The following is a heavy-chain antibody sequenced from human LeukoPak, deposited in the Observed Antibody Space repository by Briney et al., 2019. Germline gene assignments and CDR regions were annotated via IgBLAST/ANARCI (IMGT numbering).Heavy chain of an antibody. CDR2: INAGNGNT. CDR1: GYTFTSYA. V-gene: IGHV1-3*03. CDR3: ARGRGLRLWFGEPSEYYFDY. J-gene: IGHJ4*02. D-gene: IGHD3-10*01. Sequence: GASVKLSCKASGYTFTSYAMHWVRQAPGQRLEWMGWINAGNGNTKYSQEFQGRVTITRDTSASTAYMELSSLRSEDMAVYYCARGRGLRLWFGEPSEYYFDYWGQGTLVTVSS.